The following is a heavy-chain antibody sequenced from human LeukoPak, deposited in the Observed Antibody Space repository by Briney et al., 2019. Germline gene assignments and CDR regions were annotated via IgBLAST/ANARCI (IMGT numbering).Heavy chain of an antibody. CDR3: ARPLYYMDV. Sequence: VESLKISCQGSGYIFTTYWTRWVRQLPGKGVEGMGVIYPGDSDTRYSPSFQGQVTIPSDKSFSTAYLHWTSLNASDTAVYYWARPLYYMDVWGKGTTVTVSS. CDR2: IYPGDSDT. J-gene: IGHJ6*03. CDR1: GYIFTTYW. V-gene: IGHV5-51*02.